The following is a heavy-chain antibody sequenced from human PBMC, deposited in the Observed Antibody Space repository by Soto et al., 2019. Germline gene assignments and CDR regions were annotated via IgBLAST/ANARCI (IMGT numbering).Heavy chain of an antibody. CDR3: AKDSDSSGYYFYYFDY. D-gene: IGHD3-22*01. V-gene: IGHV3-23*01. CDR2: ISGSGGST. J-gene: IGHJ4*02. CDR1: GFTFSSYA. Sequence: EVQLLESGGGLVQPGGSLRLSCAASGFTFSSYAMSWVRQAPGKGLEWVSAISGSGGSTYYADSVKGRFTISRDNSKNTLYLQMNSLRAEDTAVYYCAKDSDSSGYYFYYFDYWGQGTLVTVSS.